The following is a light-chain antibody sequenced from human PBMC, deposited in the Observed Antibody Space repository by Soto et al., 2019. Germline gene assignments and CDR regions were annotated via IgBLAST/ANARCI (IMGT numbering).Light chain of an antibody. CDR2: GAS. V-gene: IGKV3-15*01. J-gene: IGKJ2*01. CDR3: QQYNNWPPIT. CDR1: QSVSSN. Sequence: EIVMTQSPATLSVSPGERATLSCRASQSVSSNLAWYQQKPGQAPRLLIYGASTRAPGIPARFSGSGSGTECILTIRSLQSEDFALYYCQQYNNWPPITFGQGTKLEIK.